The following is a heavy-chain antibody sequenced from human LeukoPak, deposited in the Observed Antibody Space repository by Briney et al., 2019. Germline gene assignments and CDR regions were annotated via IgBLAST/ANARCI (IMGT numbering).Heavy chain of an antibody. CDR3: ARSTYFGDY. CDR1: GFIFSNYG. J-gene: IGHJ4*02. D-gene: IGHD2/OR15-2a*01. Sequence: GGSLRLSCAASGFIFSNYGMHWVRQAPGKGLEWVAVIWFDGSNKYYADSVKGRFTISRDNSKNMLYLQMNSLRAEDTAVFYCARSTYFGDYWGQGILVTVSS. CDR2: IWFDGSNK. V-gene: IGHV3-33*01.